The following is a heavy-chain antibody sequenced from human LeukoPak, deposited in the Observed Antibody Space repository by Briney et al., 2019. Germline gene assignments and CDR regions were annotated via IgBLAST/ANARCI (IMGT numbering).Heavy chain of an antibody. CDR1: GYTLTELS. V-gene: IGHV1-24*01. D-gene: IGHD3-10*01. CDR3: ATVPRITMVRGVIWRGFDP. Sequence: ASVKVSCKVSGYTLTELSMDWVRRAPGKGLEWMGGFDPEDGETIYAQKFQGRVTMTEDTSTDTAYMELSSLRSEDTAVYYCATVPRITMVRGVIWRGFDPWGQGTLVTVSS. CDR2: FDPEDGET. J-gene: IGHJ5*02.